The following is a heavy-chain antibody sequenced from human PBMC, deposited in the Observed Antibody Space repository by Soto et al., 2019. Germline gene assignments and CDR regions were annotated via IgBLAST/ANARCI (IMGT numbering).Heavy chain of an antibody. J-gene: IGHJ5*02. D-gene: IGHD2-2*02. CDR2: IYHSGST. V-gene: IGHV4-30-2*01. CDR3: ARGPLECSSTSCYTHWFDP. Sequence: SETLSLTCAVSGGSISSGGYSWSWIRQPPGKGLEWIGYIYHSGSTYYNPSLKSRVTISVDRSKNQFSLKLSSVTAADTAVYYCARGPLECSSTSCYTHWFDPWGQGTLGTV. CDR1: GGSISSGGYS.